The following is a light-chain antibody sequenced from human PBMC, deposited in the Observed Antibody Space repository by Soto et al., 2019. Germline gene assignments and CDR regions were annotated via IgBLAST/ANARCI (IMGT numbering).Light chain of an antibody. J-gene: IGKJ1*01. CDR3: QQYCRSPA. Sequence: EIVLTQSPGTLSLSPGERATLSCRSSQSVSSNYLAWYQQKPDQAPRLVIYDVSGRATGIPDRFSGSGSGTDFTLTIRGLEPEYLAVYYCQQYCRSPAFGQGDKGESK. CDR1: QSVSSNY. V-gene: IGKV3-20*01. CDR2: DVS.